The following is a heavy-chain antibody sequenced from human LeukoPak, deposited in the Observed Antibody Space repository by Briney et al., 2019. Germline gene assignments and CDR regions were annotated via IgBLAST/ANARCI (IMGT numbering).Heavy chain of an antibody. V-gene: IGHV4-34*01. CDR2: INHSGST. D-gene: IGHD2-2*01. Sequence: SETLSLTCAVYGGSFSGYYWSWIHQPPGKGLEWIGEINHSGSTYYNPSLKSRVTISVDTSKNQFSLKLTSVTAADTAVYYCARVRGYCSSTICYRYYFDYWGQGTLVTVSS. CDR3: ARVRGYCSSTICYRYYFDY. J-gene: IGHJ4*02. CDR1: GGSFSGYY.